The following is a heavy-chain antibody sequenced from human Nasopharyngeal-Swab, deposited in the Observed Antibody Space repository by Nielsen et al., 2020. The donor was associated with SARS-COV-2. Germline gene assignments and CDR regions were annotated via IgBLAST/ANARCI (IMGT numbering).Heavy chain of an antibody. D-gene: IGHD3-3*01. V-gene: IGHV3-7*03. Sequence: VRQAPGKGLEWVANIKQDGSEKYHVDSVKGRFTISRDNAKNSLYLQMNSLRAEDTAVYYCARDLRHYDFWSGYYTGIYFQHWGQGTLVTVSS. J-gene: IGHJ1*01. CDR2: IKQDGSEK. CDR3: ARDLRHYDFWSGYYTGIYFQH.